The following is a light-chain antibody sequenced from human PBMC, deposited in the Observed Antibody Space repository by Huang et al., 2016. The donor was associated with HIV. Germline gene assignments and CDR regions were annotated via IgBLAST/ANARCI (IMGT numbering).Light chain of an antibody. V-gene: IGKV1-9*01. J-gene: IGKJ1*01. CDR2: AAS. Sequence: IQLTQSPSSLSASVGDRVTITCRASQGISSYLAWYQQKPGKAPKLLIYAASTLTSGVPSMFSGSGSGTDFTLTISSLQPEEFATYHCQQLNSYPPTFGQGTKVEIK. CDR3: QQLNSYPPT. CDR1: QGISSY.